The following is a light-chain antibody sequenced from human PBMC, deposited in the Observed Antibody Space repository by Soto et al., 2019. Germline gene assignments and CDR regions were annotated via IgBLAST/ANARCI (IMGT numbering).Light chain of an antibody. V-gene: IGKV3-20*01. Sequence: EIVLTQSPGTLSLSPGERATLSCRASQSGFSTYLAWFQQKPGQAPRLLIYDASTRAAGVPDRFSGSGSATDFTLTISSLEPEDFAVYYCHQYGNSPWTLDQGTLVE. CDR2: DAS. CDR3: HQYGNSPWT. J-gene: IGKJ1*01. CDR1: QSGFSTY.